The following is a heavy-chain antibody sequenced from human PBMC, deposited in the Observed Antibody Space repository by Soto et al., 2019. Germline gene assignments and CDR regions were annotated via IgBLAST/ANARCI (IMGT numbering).Heavy chain of an antibody. Sequence: EVQLVESGGGLVQPGGSLRLSCVASGFTLSGYWMSWVRQAPGKGLEWVANIKQDVREIFYVDSVKGRFTISRDNAKNSLYLQMDSLRAEDTAVYYCARDSLDSAGHRHAGQDYWGQGTLVTVSS. CDR1: GFTLSGYW. V-gene: IGHV3-7*01. CDR2: IKQDVREI. CDR3: ARDSLDSAGHRHAGQDY. J-gene: IGHJ4*02. D-gene: IGHD3-9*01.